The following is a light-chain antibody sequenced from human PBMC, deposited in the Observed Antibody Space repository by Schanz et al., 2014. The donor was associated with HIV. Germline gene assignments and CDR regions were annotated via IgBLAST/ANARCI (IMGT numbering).Light chain of an antibody. CDR2: EAS. CDR1: QSISTW. CDR3: QRYNIAPLT. J-gene: IGKJ4*01. V-gene: IGKV1-5*03. Sequence: DIQMTQPPSTLSASVGDKVVISCRASQSISTWLAWYQQKPGKAPRLLIYEASTLESGVPSRFSGSGSGTHFTLTISSLQPEDVATYYCQRYNIAPLTFGGGTRVDIK.